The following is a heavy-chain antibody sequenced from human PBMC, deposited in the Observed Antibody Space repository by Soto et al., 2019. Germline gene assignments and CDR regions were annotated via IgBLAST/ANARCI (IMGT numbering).Heavy chain of an antibody. Sequence: QVQLVQSGAELKKPGSSVRVSCKASGDTFNFYTINWVRQAPGLGLEWMGRTIPMLRMSNYALKFQGRLTISADKSTSTAYMVLNRVKPDDTAMYYCATSYGSRSQAFDFWGQGALVTFSS. CDR3: ATSYGSRSQAFDF. V-gene: IGHV1-69*02. D-gene: IGHD3-10*01. J-gene: IGHJ4*02. CDR2: TIPMLRMS. CDR1: GDTFNFYT.